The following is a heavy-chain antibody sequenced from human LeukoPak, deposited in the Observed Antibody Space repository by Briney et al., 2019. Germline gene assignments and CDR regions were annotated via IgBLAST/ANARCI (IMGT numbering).Heavy chain of an antibody. CDR3: VREREGYFDL. CDR2: INHSGST. Sequence: PSETLSLTCAVYVGSFSGYYWSWLRQPPGKGLEWIGEINHSGSTNYNPSLKSRVTISVDTSKNQFSLKVSAVTAADTAAYYCVREREGYFDLWGRGTLVTVSS. CDR1: VGSFSGYY. J-gene: IGHJ2*01. V-gene: IGHV4-34*01.